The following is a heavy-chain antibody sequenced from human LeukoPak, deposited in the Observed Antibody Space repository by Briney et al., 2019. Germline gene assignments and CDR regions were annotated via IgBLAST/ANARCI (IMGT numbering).Heavy chain of an antibody. J-gene: IGHJ1*01. Sequence: SETLSLTCTVSGGSIRSGAYYWSWIRQRPGKGLEWIGYIYYSGSTHYNPFLQSRVSISVDTSQNQFSLKLSSATAADTAVYYCARGGTSANFQHWGQGTLLTVSS. CDR1: GGSIRSGAYY. CDR2: IYYSGST. V-gene: IGHV4-31*03. CDR3: ARGGTSANFQH.